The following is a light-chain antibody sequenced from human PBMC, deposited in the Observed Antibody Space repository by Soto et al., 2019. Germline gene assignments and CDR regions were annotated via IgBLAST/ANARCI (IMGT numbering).Light chain of an antibody. CDR3: MQALQTPLT. J-gene: IGKJ4*01. Sequence: DIVMTQSPLSLPVTPGEPASISCRSSQSLLHSNGYNYLDWYLQKPGQSPQFLIYLGSTRASGVPDRFSGSGSGTDFTLKISRVEAEDVGVYYCMQALQTPLTFGGGTKVEIK. CDR1: QSLLHSNGYNY. V-gene: IGKV2-28*01. CDR2: LGS.